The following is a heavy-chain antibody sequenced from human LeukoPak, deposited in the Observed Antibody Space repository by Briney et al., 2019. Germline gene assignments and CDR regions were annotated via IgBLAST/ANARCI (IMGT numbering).Heavy chain of an antibody. CDR2: VYYTGST. V-gene: IGHV4-59*13. CDR3: ARGLYYYDSGGYTLAY. Sequence: PSETLSLTCTVSGDSISSYYWSWIRQPPGKGLEWIGYVYYTGSTNYNPSLKSRVTISVDTSKNQLSLKLSSVTAADTAVYYCARGLYYYDSGGYTLAYWGQGTLVTVSS. CDR1: GDSISSYY. D-gene: IGHD3-22*01. J-gene: IGHJ4*02.